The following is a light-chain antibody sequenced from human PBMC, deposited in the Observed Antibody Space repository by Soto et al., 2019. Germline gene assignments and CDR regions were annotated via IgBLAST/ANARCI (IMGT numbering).Light chain of an antibody. J-gene: IGKJ5*01. Sequence: DIVMTQSPLSLPVTPGEPASISCRSSQSLLHSNGYNYLDWYLQKPGQSPQILIYLGSDRASGVPNRSSCSGSGTDFTLKISRVEAEDVGVYYCMQALQIPPTFGQGTRLEIK. CDR2: LGS. V-gene: IGKV2-28*01. CDR1: QSLLHSNGYNY. CDR3: MQALQIPPT.